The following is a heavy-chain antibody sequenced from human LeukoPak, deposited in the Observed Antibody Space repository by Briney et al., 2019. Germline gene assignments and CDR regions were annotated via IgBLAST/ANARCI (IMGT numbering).Heavy chain of an antibody. V-gene: IGHV3-23*01. CDR2: ISGSGGST. D-gene: IGHD2-21*01. CDR1: GFTFSPYA. J-gene: IGHJ3*01. Sequence: GGSLRLSCAASGFTFSPYAMTWVRQAPGKGLEWVSTISGSGGSTYYPDSVKGRFTISRDNSKNTLHLLMSSLRAGDTAVYYCATGIGDSINDVFNVWGQGTMVTVSS. CDR3: ATGIGDSINDVFNV.